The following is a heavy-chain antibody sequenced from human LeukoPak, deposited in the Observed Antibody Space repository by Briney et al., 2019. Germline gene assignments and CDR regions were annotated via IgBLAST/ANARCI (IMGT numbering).Heavy chain of an antibody. CDR3: ARDPLPAAGIYYFDY. Sequence: GASVKVSCKASGYTFTSYYMHWVRQAPGQGLEWMGIINPSGGSTSYAQKFQGRVTMTRDTSTSTVYMELSSLRSEDTAVYYCARDPLPAAGIYYFDYWGQGTLVTVSS. CDR2: INPSGGST. D-gene: IGHD6-13*01. J-gene: IGHJ4*02. CDR1: GYTFTSYY. V-gene: IGHV1-46*01.